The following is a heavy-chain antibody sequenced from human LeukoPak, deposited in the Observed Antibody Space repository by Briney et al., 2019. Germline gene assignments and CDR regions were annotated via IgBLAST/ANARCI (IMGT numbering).Heavy chain of an antibody. V-gene: IGHV3-66*01. CDR2: MYSGDDT. CDR1: GFTVSRNY. D-gene: IGHD3-10*01. Sequence: PGGSLRLSCAVSGFTVSRNYMSWVRQAPGKGLEWVSVMYSGDDTYYIDSVKGRFTISRDNSKNTVYLQMNSLRAEDTAVYCCARDQRSGKLSLMFDSWGQGTLVTVSS. CDR3: ARDQRSGKLSLMFDS. J-gene: IGHJ4*02.